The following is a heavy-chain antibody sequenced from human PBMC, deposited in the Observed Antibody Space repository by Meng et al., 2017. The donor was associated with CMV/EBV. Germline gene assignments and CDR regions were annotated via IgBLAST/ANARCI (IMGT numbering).Heavy chain of an antibody. CDR1: CGSFSSDY. CDR2: IYTSGST. J-gene: IGHJ5*02. V-gene: IGHV4-4*07. D-gene: IGHD2-15*01. CDR3: ARSMVVAGDWFDP. Sequence: EQFNESCPGLVKPSQTLSLTCTVSCGSFSSDYWSWIRQPAGKGLEWIGRIYTSGSTNYNPSLKGRVTMSVDTSKNQFSLKLSSVTAADTAVYYCARSMVVAGDWFDPWGQGTLVTVSS.